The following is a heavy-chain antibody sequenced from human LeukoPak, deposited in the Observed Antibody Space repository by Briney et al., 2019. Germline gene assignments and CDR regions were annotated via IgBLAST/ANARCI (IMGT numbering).Heavy chain of an antibody. V-gene: IGHV1-46*03. CDR1: GYTFTSYY. D-gene: IGHD3-10*01. CDR3: ARDRLMVRGVIIGYWYFDL. Sequence: GASVKVSCKASGYTFTSYYMHWVRQAPGQGLEWMGIINPSGGSTSYAQKFQGRVTMTRDTSTSTVYMELSSLRSEDTAVYYCARDRLMVRGVIIGYWYFDLWAVAPWSLSPQ. CDR2: INPSGGST. J-gene: IGHJ2*01.